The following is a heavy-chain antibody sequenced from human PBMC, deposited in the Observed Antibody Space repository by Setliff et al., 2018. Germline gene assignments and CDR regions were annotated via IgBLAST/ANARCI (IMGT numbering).Heavy chain of an antibody. CDR3: ARVRRQWLARAFDI. CDR2: INHSGST. D-gene: IGHD6-19*01. J-gene: IGHJ3*02. Sequence: TSETLSLTCAVYGGSFSGYYWSWIRQPPGKGLEWIGEINHSGSTNYSPSLKSRVTISVDTSKNQFSLKLSSVTAADTAVYYCARVRRQWLARAFDIWGQGTMVTVSS. V-gene: IGHV4-34*01. CDR1: GGSFSGYY.